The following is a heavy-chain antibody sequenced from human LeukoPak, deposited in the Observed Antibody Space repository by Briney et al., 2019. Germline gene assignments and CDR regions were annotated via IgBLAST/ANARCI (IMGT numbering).Heavy chain of an antibody. CDR1: GFTFGTYT. J-gene: IGHJ4*02. CDR2: ISGSGDT. Sequence: GGSLRLSCSTSGFTFGTYTMTWVRQAPGKGLEWVSVISGSGDTYYADSVKGRFTVSRDNSKNTLYLQMSSLRAEDTAVYYCAKDERNWNYNLASQTYDWGQGTLVTVSS. CDR3: AKDERNWNYNLASQTYD. V-gene: IGHV3-23*01. D-gene: IGHD1-7*01.